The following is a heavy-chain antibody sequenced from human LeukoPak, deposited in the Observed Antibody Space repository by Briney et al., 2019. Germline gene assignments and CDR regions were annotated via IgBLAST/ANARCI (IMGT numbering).Heavy chain of an antibody. D-gene: IGHD3-16*02. Sequence: PGGSLRLSCAASGFTFSSYGMHWVRQAPGKGLEWVAFVRYDGSNKYYADSVKGRFTISRDNSKNTLYLQMNSLRAEDTAVYYCAKDPSSIMITFGGVIAWGQGTLVTVSS. CDR1: GFTFSSYG. J-gene: IGHJ4*02. CDR3: AKDPSSIMITFGGVIA. CDR2: VRYDGSNK. V-gene: IGHV3-30*02.